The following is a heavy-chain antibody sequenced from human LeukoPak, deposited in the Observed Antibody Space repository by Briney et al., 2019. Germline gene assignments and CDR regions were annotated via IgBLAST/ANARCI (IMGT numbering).Heavy chain of an antibody. CDR1: GGSISSDNW. CDR3: ARGYYGSGSYYSPGFHAFDI. Sequence: SETLSLTCAVSGGSISSDNWWSWVRQPPGKGLEWIGEIYHSGSTNYNPSLKSRVTISVDKSKNQFSLKLSSVTAADTAVYYCARGYYGSGSYYSPGFHAFDIWGQGTMVTVSS. CDR2: IYHSGST. J-gene: IGHJ3*02. V-gene: IGHV4-4*02. D-gene: IGHD3-10*01.